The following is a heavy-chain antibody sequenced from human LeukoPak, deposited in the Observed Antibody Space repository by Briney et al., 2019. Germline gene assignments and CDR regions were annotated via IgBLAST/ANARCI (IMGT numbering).Heavy chain of an antibody. CDR3: ARTPSIGVVIIDY. CDR2: IYYSGAT. Sequence: SETLSLTCTDSGGSITSSNYYWGWIRQSPGKGLEWIATIYYSGATQYNPSLKSRVTISVDTSKNQFSLKLSSVTALDTAVYYCARTPSIGVVIIDYWGQGTLVTVSS. V-gene: IGHV4-39*07. CDR1: GGSITSSNYY. D-gene: IGHD3-3*01. J-gene: IGHJ4*02.